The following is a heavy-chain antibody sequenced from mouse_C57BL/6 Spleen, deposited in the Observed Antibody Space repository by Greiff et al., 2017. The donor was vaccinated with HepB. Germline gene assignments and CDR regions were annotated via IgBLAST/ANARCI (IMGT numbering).Heavy chain of an antibody. D-gene: IGHD2-1*01. CDR3: ARASNYGNYAMDY. Sequence: DVKLVESEGGLVQPGSSMKLSCTASGFTFSDYYMAWVRQVPEKGLEWVANINYDGSSTYYLDSLKSRFIISRDNAKNILYLQMSSLKSEDTATYYCARASNYGNYAMDYWGQGTSVTVSS. CDR2: INYDGSST. V-gene: IGHV5-16*01. J-gene: IGHJ4*01. CDR1: GFTFSDYY.